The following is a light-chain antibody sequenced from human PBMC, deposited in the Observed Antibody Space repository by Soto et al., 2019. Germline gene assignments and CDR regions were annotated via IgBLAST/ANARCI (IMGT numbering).Light chain of an antibody. CDR2: AAS. J-gene: IGKJ1*01. CDR1: QGISNY. V-gene: IGKV1-27*01. Sequence: DIQMTQSPSSLSASVGDRVTITCRASQGISNYLAWYQQKPGKVPKLLIYAASTLQSGVPSRFSGSGSGTAFTFTISILQPEDVAPSPCRQYNSAPRTFGRGTKVEIK. CDR3: RQYNSAPRT.